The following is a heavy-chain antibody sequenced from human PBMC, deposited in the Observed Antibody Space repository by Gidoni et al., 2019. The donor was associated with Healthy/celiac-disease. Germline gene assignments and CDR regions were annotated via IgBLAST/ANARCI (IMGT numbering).Heavy chain of an antibody. J-gene: IGHJ4*02. V-gene: IGHV5-51*01. CDR1: GYSFTSYW. D-gene: IGHD1-26*01. CDR2: INPGESDN. Sequence: EVQLVQSGAEVKKPGESLTISCKGSGYSFTSYWIGWVRQMPGKGLEWLGIINPGESDNRYSPSFQGQVTISADKSISTAYLQWSSLKASDTAMDYCARHIRSGSYWGEGIDYWGQGTLVTVSS. CDR3: ARHIRSGSYWGEGIDY.